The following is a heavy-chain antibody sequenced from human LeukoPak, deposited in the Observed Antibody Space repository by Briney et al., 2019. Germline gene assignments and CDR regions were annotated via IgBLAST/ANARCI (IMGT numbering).Heavy chain of an antibody. V-gene: IGHV4-4*07. D-gene: IGHD2-21*02. CDR2: IYTSGST. Sequence: SEILSLTCTVSGGSISSYYWSWIRQPAGKGLEWFGRIYTSGSTNYNPSLKSRVTISVDTSKNRFSLKLSSVTAADTAVYYCAREAYCGGDCYSGFDYWGQGTLVTVSS. J-gene: IGHJ4*02. CDR1: GGSISSYY. CDR3: AREAYCGGDCYSGFDY.